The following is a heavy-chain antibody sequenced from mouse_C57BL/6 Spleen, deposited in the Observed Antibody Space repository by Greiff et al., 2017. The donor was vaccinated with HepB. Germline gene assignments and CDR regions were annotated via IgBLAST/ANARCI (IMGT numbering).Heavy chain of an antibody. Sequence: EVKLVESGEGLVKPGGSLKLSCAASGFTFSSYAMSWVRQTPEKRLEWVAYISSGGDYIYYADTVKGRFTISSDNARNTLYLQMRSLKSVDTDMYYCTRDRYYYGSSYGYFDVWGTGTTVTVSS. V-gene: IGHV5-9-1*02. CDR2: ISSGGDYI. J-gene: IGHJ1*03. CDR3: TRDRYYYGSSYGYFDV. CDR1: GFTFSSYA. D-gene: IGHD1-1*01.